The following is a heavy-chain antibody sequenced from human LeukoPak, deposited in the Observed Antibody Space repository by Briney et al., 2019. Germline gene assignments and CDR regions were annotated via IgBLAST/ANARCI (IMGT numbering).Heavy chain of an antibody. CDR3: ARGLQPGPFDY. CDR1: GGSISSYY. Sequence: SETLSLTCTVSGGSISSYYWSWIRQPPGKGLEWIGYIYYSGSTNYNPSLKSRVTISVDTSKNQFSLKLSSVTAADTAVYYCARGLQPGPFDYWGQGTLVTVSS. CDR2: IYYSGST. V-gene: IGHV4-59*01. J-gene: IGHJ4*02. D-gene: IGHD5-18*01.